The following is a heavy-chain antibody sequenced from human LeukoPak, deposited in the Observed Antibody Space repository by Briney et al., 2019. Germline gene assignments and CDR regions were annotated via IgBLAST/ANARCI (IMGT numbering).Heavy chain of an antibody. CDR3: ATSTSGSGSYFHY. D-gene: IGHD3-10*01. CDR1: GYSFTSYW. V-gene: IGHV5-51*01. J-gene: IGHJ4*02. CDR2: IYPGDSDT. Sequence: GESLKISCKGSGYSFTSYWIGWVRQMPGKGLEWMGIIYPGDSDTRYSPSFQGQVTISADKSTSTAYLQWSSLKASDTAMYYCATSTSGSGSYFHYWGQGTLVTVSS.